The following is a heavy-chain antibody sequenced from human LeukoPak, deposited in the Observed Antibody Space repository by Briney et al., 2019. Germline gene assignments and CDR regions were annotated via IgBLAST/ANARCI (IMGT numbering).Heavy chain of an antibody. D-gene: IGHD6-19*01. CDR3: ARQGAGSSGLLDY. V-gene: IGHV4-59*08. CDR1: GGSISSYY. CDR2: IYYSGST. Sequence: PSETLSLTCTVSGGSISSYYWSWIRQPPGKGLEWIGYIYYSGSTNYNPSLKSRVTISVDTSKNQFSLKLSSVTAADTAVYYCARQGAGSSGLLDYWGQGTLVTVSS. J-gene: IGHJ4*02.